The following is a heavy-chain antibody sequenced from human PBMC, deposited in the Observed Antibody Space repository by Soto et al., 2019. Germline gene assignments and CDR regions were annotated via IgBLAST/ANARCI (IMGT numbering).Heavy chain of an antibody. CDR3: ARENQYCRLYSSGCAGLAFDI. CDR2: TYYRSKWYN. D-gene: IGHD6-19*01. CDR1: GDSVSSNSAA. V-gene: IGHV6-1*01. J-gene: IGHJ3*02. Sequence: SQTLSLTCAISGDSVSSNSAAWNWIRQSPSRGLEWLGRTYYRSKWYNDYAVSVKSRITINPDTSKNQFSLQLNSVTPEDTAVYYCARENQYCRLYSSGCAGLAFDIWGQGTMVTVSS.